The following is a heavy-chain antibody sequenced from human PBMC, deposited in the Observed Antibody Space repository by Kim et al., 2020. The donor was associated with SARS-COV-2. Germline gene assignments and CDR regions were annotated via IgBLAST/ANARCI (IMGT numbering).Heavy chain of an antibody. CDR3: AKDSYGSGSSFDY. V-gene: IGHV3-23*01. J-gene: IGHJ4*02. D-gene: IGHD3-10*01. Sequence: CADTLNGQFTITRDNSKNTLYLQMNSLRAEDTAVYYCAKDSYGSGSSFDYWGQGTLVTVSS.